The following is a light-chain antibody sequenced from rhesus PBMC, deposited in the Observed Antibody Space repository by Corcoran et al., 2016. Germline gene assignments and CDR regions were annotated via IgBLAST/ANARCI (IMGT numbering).Light chain of an antibody. CDR3: QQYSSRPRT. J-gene: IGKJ1*01. Sequence: DIQMTQSPSSLSASVGDTVTITCRASQGISSWLAWYQQKPGKDPKLLIYKASSLQRGVPSRFRGSGAGTDFTLTISSLQSEDFATYYCQQYSSRPRTFGQGTKVEIK. CDR2: KAS. V-gene: IGKV1-22*01. CDR1: QGISSW.